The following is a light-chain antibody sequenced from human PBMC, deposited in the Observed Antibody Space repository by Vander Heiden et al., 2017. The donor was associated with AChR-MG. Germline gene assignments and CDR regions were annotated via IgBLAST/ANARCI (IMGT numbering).Light chain of an antibody. Sequence: DIQMTQSPSTLSASVGDTVTITCRASQTINRWLAWYQQKPGKAPKLLISKASSLERGVPSRFSGSGSGTEYTLTISSLQADDFATYFCQQSYSPWTFGQGTKVDI. J-gene: IGKJ1*01. CDR2: KAS. CDR1: QTINRW. CDR3: QQSYSPWT. V-gene: IGKV1-5*03.